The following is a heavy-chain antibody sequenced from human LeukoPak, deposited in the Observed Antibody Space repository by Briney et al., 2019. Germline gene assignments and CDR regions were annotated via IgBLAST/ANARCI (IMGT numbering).Heavy chain of an antibody. J-gene: IGHJ6*03. CDR2: IYYSGST. CDR3: ARGSLSTVLDYYYYMDV. D-gene: IGHD3-10*01. CDR1: GGSISSYY. Sequence: SETLSLTCTVSGGSISSYYWSWIRQPPGKGLEWIGYIYYSGSTNYNPSLKSRVTTSVDTSKNQFSLKLSSVTAADTAVYYCARGSLSTVLDYYYYMDVWGKGTTVTVSS. V-gene: IGHV4-59*01.